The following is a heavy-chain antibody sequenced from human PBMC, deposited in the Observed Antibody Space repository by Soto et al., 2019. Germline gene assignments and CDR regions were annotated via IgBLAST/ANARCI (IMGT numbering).Heavy chain of an antibody. D-gene: IGHD6-13*01. V-gene: IGHV3-21*01. CDR1: GCTFSSKS. Sequence: PGGSLRVSXADFGCTFSSKSMNWVRQAPGKGLEWVSSISSSSSYIYYADSVKGRFTISRDNAKNSLYLQMNSLRAEDTAVYYCARVARGAGYSSSWYRPSSWFDPWGQGTLVIVTS. CDR3: ARVARGAGYSSSWYRPSSWFDP. CDR2: ISSSSSYI. J-gene: IGHJ5*02.